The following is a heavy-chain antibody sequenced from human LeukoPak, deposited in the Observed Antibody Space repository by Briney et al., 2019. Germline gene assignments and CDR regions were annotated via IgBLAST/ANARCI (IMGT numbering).Heavy chain of an antibody. CDR2: IYYSGST. CDR1: AGSISSYY. V-gene: IGHV4-59*01. CDR3: ARDGSARYYFDY. Sequence: SETLSLTCNVSAGSISSYYWLRIRQPPGKGLEWIGYIYYSGSTNYNPSLKSRVTISVDTSKNQFSLKLSSVTAADTAMYYCARDGSARYYFDYWGQGTLVTVSS. J-gene: IGHJ4*02.